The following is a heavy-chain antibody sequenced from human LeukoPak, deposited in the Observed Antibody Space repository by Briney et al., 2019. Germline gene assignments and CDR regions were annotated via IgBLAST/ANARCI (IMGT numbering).Heavy chain of an antibody. CDR3: ARVLIAATGGDY. V-gene: IGHV3-74*01. CDR2: INTGGSTT. J-gene: IGHJ4*02. D-gene: IGHD6-13*01. CDR1: GFTFSSHW. Sequence: GGSLRLSCAASGFTFSSHWMHWVRQAPGKGLVWVSRINTGGSTTSYADSVKGRFTISRDNAKNTVYLQMNSLRADDTAVYYCARVLIAATGGDYWGQGTLVTVFS.